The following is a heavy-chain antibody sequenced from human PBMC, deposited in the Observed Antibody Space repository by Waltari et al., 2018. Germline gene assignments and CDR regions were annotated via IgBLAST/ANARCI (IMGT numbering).Heavy chain of an antibody. D-gene: IGHD3-22*01. CDR2: LSRNWGRS. J-gene: IGHJ6*02. CDR3: ARGGSPYGGSDSSGYKYGPRGGRIVYYYYGMDV. CDR1: GFTFSSYA. V-gene: IGHV3-64*01. Sequence: EVQLVESGGGLVQPGGSLILSCAASGFTFSSYAMHWVRQAPGQGLDHVSALSRNWGRSYYANSVKGRFTISRDNSKNTLYLQMGSLRAEDMAVYYCARGGSPYGGSDSSGYKYGPRGGRIVYYYYGMDVWGQGTTVTVSS.